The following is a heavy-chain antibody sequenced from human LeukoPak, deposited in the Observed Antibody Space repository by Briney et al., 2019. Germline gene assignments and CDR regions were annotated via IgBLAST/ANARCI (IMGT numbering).Heavy chain of an antibody. CDR3: ARDHYDFRSGYWGLADY. V-gene: IGHV3-30*01. Sequence: PGRSLRLSCAASGFTFSSYAMHWVRQAPGKGLEWVAVISYDGSNKYYADSVKGRFTISRDNSKNTLYLQMNSLRAEDTAVYYCARDHYDFRSGYWGLADYWGQGTLVTVSS. CDR2: ISYDGSNK. CDR1: GFTFSSYA. J-gene: IGHJ4*02. D-gene: IGHD3-3*01.